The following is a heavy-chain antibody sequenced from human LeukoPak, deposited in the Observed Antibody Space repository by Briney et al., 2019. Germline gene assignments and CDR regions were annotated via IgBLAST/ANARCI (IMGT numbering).Heavy chain of an antibody. Sequence: GGSLLLSCAASGFTFSDSAMTWLRQPPGKGLEWVSLISASGVSTYYADSVKGRFTISRDNSNTTLYLQMGSLRAGDTAVYFCGRDNQLGYLGQGTLVTVSS. J-gene: IGHJ4*02. CDR2: ISASGVST. V-gene: IGHV3-23*01. CDR1: GFTFSDSA. D-gene: IGHD1-14*01. CDR3: GRDNQLGY.